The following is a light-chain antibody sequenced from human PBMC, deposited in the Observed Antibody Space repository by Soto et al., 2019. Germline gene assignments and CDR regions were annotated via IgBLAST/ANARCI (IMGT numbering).Light chain of an antibody. CDR2: GAS. J-gene: IGKJ1*01. V-gene: IGKV3-20*01. Sequence: EIVLTQSPGTLSLSPGERATLFCRASQSVSSSYLAWYQQKPGQAPRLLIYGASSRATGIPDRFSGSGSGTDFTLTISRLEPEDFAVYYCQQYGSSRTFGQGTKVDI. CDR3: QQYGSSRT. CDR1: QSVSSSY.